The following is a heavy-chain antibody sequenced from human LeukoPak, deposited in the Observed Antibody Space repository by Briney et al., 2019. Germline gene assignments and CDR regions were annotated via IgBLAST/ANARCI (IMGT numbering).Heavy chain of an antibody. CDR3: ARDLSGYEGDAFDI. J-gene: IGHJ3*02. D-gene: IGHD5-12*01. Sequence: GASVKVSCKASGYTFTSYDINWVRQATGQGLEWMGWMNPNSGNTGYAQKFQGRVTMTRDTSISTAYMELSRLRSDDTAVYYCARDLSGYEGDAFDIWGQGTMVTVSS. CDR2: MNPNSGNT. CDR1: GYTFTSYD. V-gene: IGHV1-8*02.